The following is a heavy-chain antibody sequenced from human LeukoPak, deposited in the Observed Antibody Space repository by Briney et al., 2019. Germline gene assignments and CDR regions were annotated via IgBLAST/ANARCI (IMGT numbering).Heavy chain of an antibody. CDR2: VFYGGTP. D-gene: IGHD4-17*01. CDR1: GGSISSGTYY. J-gene: IGHJ4*02. Sequence: SETLSLTCTVSGGSISSGTYYWGWIRQPPGKGLEWLGTVFYGGTPYYNPSLKSRVTISVDTSKNHFSLGLSSVTAADTAVYYCARLDSGDYFFDYWGQGSLVTVSS. CDR3: ARLDSGDYFFDY. V-gene: IGHV4-39*02.